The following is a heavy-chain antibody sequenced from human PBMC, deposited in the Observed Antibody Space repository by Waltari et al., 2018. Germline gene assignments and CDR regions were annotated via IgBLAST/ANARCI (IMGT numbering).Heavy chain of an antibody. J-gene: IGHJ4*02. Sequence: QVQLQESGPGLVKPSQTLSLTCTVSGGSISSGSYYWSWIRQPAGKGLEWIGRIYTSGSTNYNPSLKSRVTISVDTSKNQFSLKLSSVTAADTAVYYCARSRTRYSYGLNYWGQGTLVTVSS. V-gene: IGHV4-61*02. CDR3: ARSRTRYSYGLNY. CDR2: IYTSGST. D-gene: IGHD5-18*01. CDR1: GGSISSGSYY.